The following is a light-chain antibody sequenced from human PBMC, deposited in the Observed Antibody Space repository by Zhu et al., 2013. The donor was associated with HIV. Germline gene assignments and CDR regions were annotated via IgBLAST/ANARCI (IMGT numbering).Light chain of an antibody. V-gene: IGKV1-5*03. J-gene: IGKJ4*01. CDR2: GAS. CDR3: QQFNSYPLT. Sequence: DIQVTQSPSTLSASVGDRVTITCRASQAISYSLAWYQQKPGKVPQLLIYGASTLEVGVPSRFSGSGFGTEFTLTISGLQPDDFATYYCQQFNSYPLTFGGGTKVEIK. CDR1: QAISYS.